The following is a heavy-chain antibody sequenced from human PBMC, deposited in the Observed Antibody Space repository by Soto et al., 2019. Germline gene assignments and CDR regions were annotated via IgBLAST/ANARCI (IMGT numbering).Heavy chain of an antibody. CDR3: TTTRPGTNVFDN. J-gene: IGHJ3*02. CDR2: IRSKTDGGTT. CDR1: GITFSNAW. D-gene: IGHD6-13*01. V-gene: IGHV3-15*01. Sequence: EVQLVESGGGLVEPGGSLRLSCAASGITFSNAWMNWVRKAPGKGLEYIGRIRSKTDGGTTEYAAPVEGRFTVSRDHSNNTLDLQMSXLKTEDTAVYYCTTTRPGTNVFDNWGQGTLVTXS.